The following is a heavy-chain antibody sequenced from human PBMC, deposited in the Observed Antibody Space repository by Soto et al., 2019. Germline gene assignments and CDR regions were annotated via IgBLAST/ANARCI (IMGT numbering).Heavy chain of an antibody. CDR1: GFTFSKFV. Sequence: GGSLRLSCAASGFTFSKFVMRWVRQTPGKGLEWVSTITETGGDTYYTDSVKGRFTISRDNSKNTLYLQMTSLRAEDTALYYCTKESPDRHHMDVWGQGTTVTV. CDR3: TKESPDRHHMDV. J-gene: IGHJ6*02. CDR2: ITETGGDT. V-gene: IGHV3-23*01.